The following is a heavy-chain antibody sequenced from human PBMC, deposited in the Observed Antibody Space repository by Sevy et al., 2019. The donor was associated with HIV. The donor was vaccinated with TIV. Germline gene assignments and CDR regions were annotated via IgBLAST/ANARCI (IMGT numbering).Heavy chain of an antibody. CDR1: GFTFSSYG. CDR3: AKGNLVVPAVIYYYYAMDV. D-gene: IGHD2-2*01. V-gene: IGHV3-23*01. CDR2: ISHSGGST. Sequence: GGSLRLSCAASGFTFSSYGMSWVRQAPGKGLKWVSSISHSGGSTYYADSVKGRFTISRDNSKNTLYLQMNSLRAEDTAVYYCAKGNLVVPAVIYYYYAMDVWGQGTTVTVSS. J-gene: IGHJ6*02.